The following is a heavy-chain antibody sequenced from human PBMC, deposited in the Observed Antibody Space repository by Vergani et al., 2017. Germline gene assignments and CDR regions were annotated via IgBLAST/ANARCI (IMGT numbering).Heavy chain of an antibody. V-gene: IGHV4-34*01. CDR1: GGSFSGYY. CDR3: ARGVRNYDFWSGSRYGMDV. J-gene: IGHJ6*02. CDR2: INHSGST. Sequence: QVQLQQWGAGLLKPSETLSLTCAVYGGSFSGYYWSWIRQPPGKGLEWIGEINHSGSTNYNPSLKSRVTISVDTSKNQFSLKLSSVTAADTAVYYCARGVRNYDFWSGSRYGMDVWGQGTTVTVSS. D-gene: IGHD3-3*01.